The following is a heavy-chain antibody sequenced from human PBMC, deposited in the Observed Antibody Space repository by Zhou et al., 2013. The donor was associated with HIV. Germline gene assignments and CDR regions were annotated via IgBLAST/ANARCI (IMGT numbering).Heavy chain of an antibody. J-gene: IGHJ4*01. CDR2: MNCHNGRA. CDR3: ARVVEGVQVRYGYDY. CDR1: GYTFTSYG. Sequence: QVQLVQSGAEVKKPGASVKASCKASGYTFTSYGISWVRQAPGQGLEWMGWMNCHNGRAGSAHKFQGRLAMTSDISTSTAYMELFSLTSDDTAIYYCARVVEGVQVRYGYDYWGQGTRVTVSS. D-gene: IGHD6-25*01. V-gene: IGHV1-18*01.